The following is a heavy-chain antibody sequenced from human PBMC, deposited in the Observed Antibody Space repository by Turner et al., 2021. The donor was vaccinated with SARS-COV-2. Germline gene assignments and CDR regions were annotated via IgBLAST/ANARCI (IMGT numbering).Heavy chain of an antibody. CDR1: GFTFSSYG. Sequence: QVQLVESGGGVVQPGRPLRPSCAASGFTFSSYGMHWVRQAPGKGLEWVAVTSYDGSNKYYADSVKGRFTISRDNSKNTLYLQMNSLRAEDTAVYYCAKQQGLYSNPMYYFDYWGQGTLVTVSS. J-gene: IGHJ4*02. CDR3: AKQQGLYSNPMYYFDY. V-gene: IGHV3-30*18. D-gene: IGHD4-4*01. CDR2: TSYDGSNK.